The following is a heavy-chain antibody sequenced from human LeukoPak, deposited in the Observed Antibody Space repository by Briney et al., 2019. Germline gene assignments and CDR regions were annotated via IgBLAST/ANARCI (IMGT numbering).Heavy chain of an antibody. Sequence: GGSLRLSCVASGFTFDDFGMSWVRQTPGKGLEWVSSINWNGGSTAYADSVKGRFTISRDNTKNSLYLQMNSLGGEDTALYYCAKDECGGDCYLGYWGQGTLVTVSS. D-gene: IGHD2-21*02. CDR1: GFTFDDFG. J-gene: IGHJ4*02. CDR2: INWNGGST. V-gene: IGHV3-20*04. CDR3: AKDECGGDCYLGY.